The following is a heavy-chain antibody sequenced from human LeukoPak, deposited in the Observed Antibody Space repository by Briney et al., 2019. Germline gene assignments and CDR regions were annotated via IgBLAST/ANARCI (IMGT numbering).Heavy chain of an antibody. J-gene: IGHJ6*02. V-gene: IGHV3-30*18. Sequence: PGGSLSLSCAASGFAFSNYGMHWVRQAPGKGLEWVALMSSDGSNKYYADSVKGGFSISRDNSKNTLFLQMNSLRGEDTAVYYCANPLTSMDVWGQGTTVTVSS. CDR2: MSSDGSNK. CDR3: ANPLTSMDV. CDR1: GFAFSNYG.